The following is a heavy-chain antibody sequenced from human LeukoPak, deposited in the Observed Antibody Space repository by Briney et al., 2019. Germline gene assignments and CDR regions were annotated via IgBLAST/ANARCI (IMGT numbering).Heavy chain of an antibody. Sequence: GGPLRLSCAASGFIFSSFAMSWARQAPGRGLEWVSSITASGGNPFYADSVKGRFTISRDNSKNTLYLQMSSLRAEDTAVYYCARTPEGSRNEYYFDYWGQGTLVTVSS. J-gene: IGHJ4*02. CDR3: ARTPEGSRNEYYFDY. CDR1: GFIFSSFA. V-gene: IGHV3-23*01. CDR2: ITASGGNP. D-gene: IGHD1-1*01.